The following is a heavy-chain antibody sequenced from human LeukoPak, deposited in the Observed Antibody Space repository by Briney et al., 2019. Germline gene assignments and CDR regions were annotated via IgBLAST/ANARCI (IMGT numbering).Heavy chain of an antibody. V-gene: IGHV4-59*01. J-gene: IGHJ5*02. D-gene: IGHD5-18*01. CDR2: IYYSGST. CDR1: GGSIIGYY. Sequence: NTSETLSLTCTVSGGSIIGYYLSWIRQPPGKGLEWIGYIYYSGSTNYNPSLKSRVTISVDTSKNQFSLKLSSVTAADTAVYYCARGRYSYGRLWFDPWGQGTLVTVSS. CDR3: ARGRYSYGRLWFDP.